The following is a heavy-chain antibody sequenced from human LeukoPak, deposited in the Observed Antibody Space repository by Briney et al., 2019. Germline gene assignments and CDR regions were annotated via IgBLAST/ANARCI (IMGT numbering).Heavy chain of an antibody. D-gene: IGHD2-15*01. CDR3: ARALRGYCSGGSCAYGY. CDR1: GFTFSSYW. Sequence: GGSLRLSCAASGFTFSSYWMSWVRQAPGKGLEWVANIKQDGSEKYYVDSVKGRFTISRDNAKNSLYLQMNSLRAEDTAVYYCARALRGYCSGGSCAYGYWGQGTLVIVSS. V-gene: IGHV3-7*01. CDR2: IKQDGSEK. J-gene: IGHJ4*02.